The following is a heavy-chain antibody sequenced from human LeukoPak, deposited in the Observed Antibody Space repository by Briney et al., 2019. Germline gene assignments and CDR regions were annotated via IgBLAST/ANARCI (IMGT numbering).Heavy chain of an antibody. Sequence: PSETLSLTCTVSGGSISSGGSIGSFYWTWIRQPAGKGLEWIGRIYTSGSTNYNPSLKSRVTISVDTSKNQFSLKLSSVTAADTAVYYCAREGRIAARTPGIDAFDIWGQGTMVTVSS. D-gene: IGHD6-6*01. V-gene: IGHV4-61*02. CDR2: IYTSGST. CDR1: GGSISSGGSIGSFY. CDR3: AREGRIAARTPGIDAFDI. J-gene: IGHJ3*02.